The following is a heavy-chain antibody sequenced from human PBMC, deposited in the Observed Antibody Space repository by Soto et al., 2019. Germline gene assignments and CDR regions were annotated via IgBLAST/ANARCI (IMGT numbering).Heavy chain of an antibody. D-gene: IGHD3-10*01. V-gene: IGHV1-8*01. CDR3: ARMASFGSLNWFDP. J-gene: IGHJ5*02. CDR2: MNPGSGAT. Sequence: ASVKVSCKASGYTFTNNDVTWVRQATGQGLEWMGWMNPGSGATGYAQKFQGRVTMTRNISIATASTELSSLRSEDTATYYCARMASFGSLNWFDPWGQGTLVTASS. CDR1: GYTFTNND.